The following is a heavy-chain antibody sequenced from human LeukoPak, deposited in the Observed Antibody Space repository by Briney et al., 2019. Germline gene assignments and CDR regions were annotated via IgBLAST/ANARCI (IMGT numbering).Heavy chain of an antibody. CDR1: GGSISSGDYY. Sequence: SETLSLTCTVSGGSISSGDYYWSWIRQPPGKGLEWIGYIYYSGSTNYNPSLKSRVTISVDTSKNQFSLKLSSVTAADTAVYYCARFPASSGSYRNWFDPWGQGTLVTVSS. V-gene: IGHV4-61*08. J-gene: IGHJ5*02. CDR3: ARFPASSGSYRNWFDP. D-gene: IGHD3-10*01. CDR2: IYYSGST.